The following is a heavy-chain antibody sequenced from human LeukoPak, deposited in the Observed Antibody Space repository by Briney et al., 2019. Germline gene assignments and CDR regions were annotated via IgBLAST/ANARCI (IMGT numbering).Heavy chain of an antibody. J-gene: IGHJ3*02. D-gene: IGHD6-19*01. Sequence: GGSLRLSCAASGFTFSSYAMHWVRQAPGKGLEWVAVISYDGSNKYYADSVKGRFTISRDNSKNTLYLQMNSLRAEDTAVYYCARGGITVATPMGDAFDIWGQGTMVTVSS. V-gene: IGHV3-30*04. CDR3: ARGGITVATPMGDAFDI. CDR1: GFTFSSYA. CDR2: ISYDGSNK.